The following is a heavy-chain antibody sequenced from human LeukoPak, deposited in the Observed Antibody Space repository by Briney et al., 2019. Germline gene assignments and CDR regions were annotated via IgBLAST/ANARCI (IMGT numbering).Heavy chain of an antibody. D-gene: IGHD2-8*02. CDR1: GASFSGYY. CDR3: ARWPVGYCPGSRCYESDP. V-gene: IGHV4-34*01. J-gene: IGHJ5*02. Sequence: SETLSLTCAVHGASFSGYYWSWIRQSPGKGXXXXXXXXXXESTNYNPSLKSRVTISVDTSKNQFSLRLRSVTAADTAVYYCARWPVGYCPGSRCYESDPWGQGTLVTVSS. CDR2: XXXXEST.